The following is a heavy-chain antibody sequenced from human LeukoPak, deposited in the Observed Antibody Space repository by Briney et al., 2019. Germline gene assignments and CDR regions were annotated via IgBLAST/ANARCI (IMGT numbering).Heavy chain of an antibody. Sequence: PGGSLRLSCAASGFTFSSYAMHWVRQAPGKGLEWVAFIRYDGSNTYYAASVKSRFTISRDNSKNTLYLQMNSLTTEDTAVYYCAKAKYQLPHDYWGQGTLVTVSS. CDR1: GFTFSSYA. V-gene: IGHV3-30*02. D-gene: IGHD2-2*01. CDR2: IRYDGSNT. J-gene: IGHJ4*02. CDR3: AKAKYQLPHDY.